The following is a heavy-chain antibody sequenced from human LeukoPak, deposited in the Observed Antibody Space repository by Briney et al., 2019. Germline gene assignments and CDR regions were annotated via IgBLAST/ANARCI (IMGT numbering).Heavy chain of an antibody. CDR2: IYTSGST. Sequence: SETLSLTCTVSGGSISSGFYYWSWIRQPAGKGLEWIGRIYTSGSTNYNPSLKSRISISVDTSKNQFSLKLTSVTAADTAVYYCARERPRGEVDDFDYWGQGTLVTVSS. V-gene: IGHV4-61*02. D-gene: IGHD3-16*01. J-gene: IGHJ4*02. CDR3: ARERPRGEVDDFDY. CDR1: GGSISSGFYY.